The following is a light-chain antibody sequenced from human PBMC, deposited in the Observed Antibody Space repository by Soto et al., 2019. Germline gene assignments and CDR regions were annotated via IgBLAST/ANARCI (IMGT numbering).Light chain of an antibody. CDR2: DAS. CDR3: HQRYNWPRVT. J-gene: IGKJ5*01. Sequence: LTQSPASLSSSPGDRVTISCRASHGFVNGLAWYQQKPVQPPRLLIYDASNRATGIPARFSGSGSGTDFTLTITSLEPEDFAVYFCHQRYNWPRVTFGQRTRLENK. V-gene: IGKV3-11*01. CDR1: HGFVNG.